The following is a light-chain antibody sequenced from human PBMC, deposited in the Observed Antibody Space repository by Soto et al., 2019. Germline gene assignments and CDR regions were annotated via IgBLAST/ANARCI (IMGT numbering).Light chain of an antibody. CDR2: EAS. CDR1: QSVNSN. Sequence: EIVMTQSPATLSVSPGERATLSCRASQSVNSNLAWYQQKRGQAPRLLIYEASSRATGIPARFSASGSGTEFTLTISSLQSEDFAVYYCEQYNNWPLTFVGGTNVEIK. J-gene: IGKJ4*01. CDR3: EQYNNWPLT. V-gene: IGKV3-15*01.